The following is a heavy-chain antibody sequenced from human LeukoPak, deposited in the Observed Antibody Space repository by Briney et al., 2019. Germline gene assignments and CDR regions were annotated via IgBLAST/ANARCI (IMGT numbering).Heavy chain of an antibody. CDR2: IRSKAYGGTT. V-gene: IGHV3-49*04. D-gene: IGHD6-13*01. Sequence: GGPLRLSCTASGFTFGDYAMSWVRQAPGKGLEWVGFIRSKAYGGTTEYAASVKGRFTISRDDSKSIAYLQMNSLKTEDTAVYYCTRDPVERPGYSSSWYVDYWGQGTLVTVSS. J-gene: IGHJ4*02. CDR1: GFTFGDYA. CDR3: TRDPVERPGYSSSWYVDY.